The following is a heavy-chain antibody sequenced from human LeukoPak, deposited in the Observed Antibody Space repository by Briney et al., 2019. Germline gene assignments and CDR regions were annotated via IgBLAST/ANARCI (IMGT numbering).Heavy chain of an antibody. CDR3: AKVGATAGTLRIEYFQH. CDR1: GFTFSSYA. Sequence: GGSLRLSCAASGFTFSSYAMHWVRQAPGKGLEWVAVISYDGSNKYYADSVKGRSTISRDNSKNTLYLQMNSLRAEDTAVYFCAKVGATAGTLRIEYFQHWGQGTLVTVSS. V-gene: IGHV3-30*04. D-gene: IGHD6-13*01. J-gene: IGHJ1*01. CDR2: ISYDGSNK.